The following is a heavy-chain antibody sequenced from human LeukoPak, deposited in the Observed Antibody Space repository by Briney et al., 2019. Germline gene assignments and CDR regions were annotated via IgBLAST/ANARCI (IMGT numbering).Heavy chain of an antibody. CDR3: ARHITNLLNWFDP. D-gene: IGHD1-14*01. J-gene: IGHJ5*02. Sequence: GGSLRLSCAASGFTFSDYYMSWIRQAPGKGLEWVSYISSSGSTIYYADSVKGRFTISRDNAKNSLYLQMHSLTAEDTAVYYCARHITNLLNWFDPWGQGTWSPSPQ. CDR1: GFTFSDYY. V-gene: IGHV3-11*01. CDR2: ISSSGSTI.